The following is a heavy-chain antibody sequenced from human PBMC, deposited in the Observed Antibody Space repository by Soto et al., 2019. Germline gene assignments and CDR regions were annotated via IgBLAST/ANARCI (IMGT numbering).Heavy chain of an antibody. CDR3: ARGRTWFDP. CDR1: GGSISSGGYY. J-gene: IGHJ5*02. CDR2: IYYSGST. Sequence: SETLSLTCTVSGGSISSGGYYWSWIRQHPGKGLEWMGYIYYSGSTYYNPSLKSRVTISVDTSKNQLSLKLSSVTAADPAVYYCARGRTWFDPWGQGTLVNVSS. V-gene: IGHV4-31*03.